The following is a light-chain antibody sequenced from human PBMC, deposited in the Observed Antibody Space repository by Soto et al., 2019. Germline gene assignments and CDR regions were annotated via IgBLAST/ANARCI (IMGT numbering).Light chain of an antibody. CDR2: DTS. CDR1: QSVSSK. J-gene: IGKJ5*01. CDR3: QQYSNWPPIT. Sequence: EMVMTQSPATLSVSPGERATLSCRASQSVSSKLAWYQQKPGQAPRLLIYDTSTRATGIPARISGSGSGTEFTLTISSLQSEDFAVYYCQQYSNWPPITFGQGTRLEI. V-gene: IGKV3-15*01.